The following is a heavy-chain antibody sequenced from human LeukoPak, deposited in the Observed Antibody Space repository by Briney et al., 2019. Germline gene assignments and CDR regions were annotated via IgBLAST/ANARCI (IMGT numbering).Heavy chain of an antibody. Sequence: PGESLRLSCAASGFTVSSNYMSWVRQAPGKGLEWVSVIYSGGSTYYADSVKGRFTISRDNSKNTLYLQMNSLRAEDTAVYYCARDNEDGDYVDYWGQGTLVTVSS. D-gene: IGHD4-17*01. J-gene: IGHJ4*02. CDR1: GFTVSSNY. CDR2: IYSGGST. CDR3: ARDNEDGDYVDY. V-gene: IGHV3-53*01.